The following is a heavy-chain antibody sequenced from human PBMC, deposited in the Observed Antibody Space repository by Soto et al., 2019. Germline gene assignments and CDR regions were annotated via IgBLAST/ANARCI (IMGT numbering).Heavy chain of an antibody. CDR2: IFDNGDV. Sequence: SETLSLTCTVSGVSSTSFYWSWIRQSPGKGLEWIGYIFDNGDVKYNPSLMSRLTMSMDMSKNEFSLRLKSVTAADTPMYYCARGWGSKWYYFDSWGEGTPVTVSS. V-gene: IGHV4-59*01. D-gene: IGHD3-16*01. CDR3: ARGWGSKWYYFDS. J-gene: IGHJ4*02. CDR1: GVSSTSFY.